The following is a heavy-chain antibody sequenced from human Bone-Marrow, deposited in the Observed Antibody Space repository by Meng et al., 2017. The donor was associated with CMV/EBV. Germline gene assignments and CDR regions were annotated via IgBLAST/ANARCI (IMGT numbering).Heavy chain of an antibody. CDR1: GYTFTSYD. CDR3: ARGGGGLDH. D-gene: IGHD2-15*01. Sequence: ASVKVSCKASGYTFTSYDINWVRQAAGQGLEWMGWMNPDSVNPGYAQKFQGRVTITRSTSISTVYMELSSLRSEDTAVYYCARGGGGLDHWGHGHLVTFYS. J-gene: IGHJ4*01. CDR2: MNPDSVNP. V-gene: IGHV1-8*03.